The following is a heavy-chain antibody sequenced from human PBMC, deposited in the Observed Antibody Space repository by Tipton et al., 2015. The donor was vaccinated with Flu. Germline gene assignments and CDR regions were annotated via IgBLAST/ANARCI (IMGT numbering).Heavy chain of an antibody. CDR1: GYTFTGYY. CDR3: ARDLYGSGSLIGY. CDR2: INPNSGGT. J-gene: IGHJ4*02. D-gene: IGHD3-10*01. Sequence: QLVQSGAEVKKPGASVKVSCKASGYTFTGYYMHWVRQAPGQGLEWMGRINPNSGGTNYAQKFQGRVTMTRDTSISTAYMELSRLRSDDTAVYYCARDLYGSGSLIGYWGQGTLVTVSS. V-gene: IGHV1-2*06.